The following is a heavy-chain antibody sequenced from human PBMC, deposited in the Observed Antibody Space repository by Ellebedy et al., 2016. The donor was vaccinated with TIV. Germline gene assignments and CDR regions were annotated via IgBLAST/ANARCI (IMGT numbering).Heavy chain of an antibody. CDR3: ARHGGYYDSSGYYSGTGFDY. V-gene: IGHV5-51*01. Sequence: GESLKISCKGSGYSFTSYWIGWVRQMPGKGLEWMGIIQPGDSDTRYSPSFQGQVTMSADKSIRTAYLQWSSLKASETAMYYCARHGGYYDSSGYYSGTGFDYWGQGTLVTVSS. CDR2: IQPGDSDT. CDR1: GYSFTSYW. J-gene: IGHJ4*02. D-gene: IGHD3-22*01.